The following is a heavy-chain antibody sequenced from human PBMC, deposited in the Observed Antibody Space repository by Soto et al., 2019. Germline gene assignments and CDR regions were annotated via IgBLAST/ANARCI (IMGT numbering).Heavy chain of an antibody. V-gene: IGHV1-58*02. Sequence: SVKVSCKASGFTFTSSAMQWVRQARGQRLERIGWIVVGSGNTNYAQKFQERVTMTRSTSISTAYMELSSLRSEDTAVYYCARKEVDYYDHNGYYYSAFDIWGQGTMVTVSS. CDR2: IVVGSGNT. J-gene: IGHJ3*02. CDR3: ARKEVDYYDHNGYYYSAFDI. CDR1: GFTFTSSA. D-gene: IGHD3-22*01.